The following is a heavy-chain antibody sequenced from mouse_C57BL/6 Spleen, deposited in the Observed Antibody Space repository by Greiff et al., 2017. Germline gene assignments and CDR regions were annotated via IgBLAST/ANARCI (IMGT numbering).Heavy chain of an antibody. J-gene: IGHJ2*01. Sequence: VQLQQSGAELAKPGASVKLSCKASGYTFTSYWMHWVKQRPGQGLEWIGYINPSSGYTKYNQKFKDKATLTADKSSRTAYMQLSSLTYEDSAVYYCARGDWDGRGYYWGQGTTLTVSS. CDR2: INPSSGYT. CDR3: ARGDWDGRGYY. D-gene: IGHD4-1*01. CDR1: GYTFTSYW. V-gene: IGHV1-7*01.